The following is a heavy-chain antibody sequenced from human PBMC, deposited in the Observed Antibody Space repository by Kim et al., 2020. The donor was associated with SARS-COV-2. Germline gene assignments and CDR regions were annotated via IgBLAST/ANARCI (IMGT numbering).Heavy chain of an antibody. V-gene: IGHV3-23*01. CDR3: ARSFTSSYYGMDV. J-gene: IGHJ6*02. Sequence: GGSLRLSCAASGITFSSYAVNWVRQAPGKGLEWVSAISNSGASTYYADSVKGRFTISRDKSQSTLYLQMNSLRAEDAAVYYCARSFTSSYYGMDVWGQGTTAT. CDR1: GITFSSYA. CDR2: ISNSGAST.